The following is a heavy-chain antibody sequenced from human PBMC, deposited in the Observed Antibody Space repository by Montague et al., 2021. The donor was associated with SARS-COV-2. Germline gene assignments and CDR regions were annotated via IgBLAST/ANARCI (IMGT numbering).Heavy chain of an antibody. V-gene: IGHV4-61*02. D-gene: IGHD3-10*01. J-gene: IGHJ4*02. CDR2: ISTRGST. CDR3: TSGGSKFGSEFDY. CDR1: GYSISTGRY. Sequence: TLSLTCTVSGYSISTGRYCGWWIQQPAGRLLECMGRISTRGSTYNSSPLNSRGTISVDSTKNQFPLKLYSMTAADTALYYCTSGGSKFGSEFDYWGQGTLVTVSS.